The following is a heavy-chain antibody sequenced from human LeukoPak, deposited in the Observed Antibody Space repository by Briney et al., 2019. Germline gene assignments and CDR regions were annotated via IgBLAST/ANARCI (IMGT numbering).Heavy chain of an antibody. CDR3: ARLQLAYYYDSSGYAVKTPFDY. D-gene: IGHD3-22*01. J-gene: IGHJ4*02. CDR1: GGSISSYY. Sequence: PSETLSLTCTVSGGSISSYYWSWIRQPPGKGLEWIGYIYYSGSTNYNPSLKSRVTISVNTSKNQFSLKLSSVTAADTAVYYCARLQLAYYYDSSGYAVKTPFDYWGQGTLVTVSS. CDR2: IYYSGST. V-gene: IGHV4-59*12.